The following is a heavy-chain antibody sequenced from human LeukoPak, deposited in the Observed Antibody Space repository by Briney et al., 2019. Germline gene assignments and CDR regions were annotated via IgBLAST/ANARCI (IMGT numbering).Heavy chain of an antibody. J-gene: IGHJ4*02. CDR2: IYHSGST. D-gene: IGHD3-10*01. CDR3: ARDETYYYGSGSYFPVDY. Sequence: SETLSLTCTVSGYSISSGYYWGWIRQPPGKGLEWIGSIYHSGSTYYNPSLKSRVTISVDTSKNQFSLKLSSVTAADTAVYYCARDETYYYGSGSYFPVDYWGQGTLVTVSS. CDR1: GYSISSGYY. V-gene: IGHV4-38-2*02.